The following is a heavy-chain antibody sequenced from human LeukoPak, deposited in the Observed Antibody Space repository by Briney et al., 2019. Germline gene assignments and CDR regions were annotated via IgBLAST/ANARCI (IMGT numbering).Heavy chain of an antibody. J-gene: IGHJ4*02. CDR1: GFTFSSYG. CDR2: ISYDGSTE. D-gene: IGHD6-13*01. V-gene: IGHV3-30*18. CDR3: AKGSGWYADY. Sequence: PGGSLRLSCAASGFTFSSYGMHWVRQAPGKGLEWVALISYDGSTEYYGDSVRGRFTISRDNSKSTMFLQMNRLRDEDTAVYYCAKGSGWYADYWGQGTLVTVSS.